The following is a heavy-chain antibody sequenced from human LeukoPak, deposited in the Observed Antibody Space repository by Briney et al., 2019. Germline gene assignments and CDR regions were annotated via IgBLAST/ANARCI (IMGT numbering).Heavy chain of an antibody. CDR1: GYTFTSYG. V-gene: IGHV1-18*01. J-gene: IGHJ3*02. Sequence: ASVKVSCKASGYTFTSYGISWVRQAPGQGLEWMGWISAYNGNTNYAQKLQGRVTMTTDTSTSTAYMELRSLRSDDTAVYYCARDPVAPSGGAYAFDIWGQGTMVTVSS. CDR3: ARDPVAPSGGAYAFDI. D-gene: IGHD3-16*01. CDR2: ISAYNGNT.